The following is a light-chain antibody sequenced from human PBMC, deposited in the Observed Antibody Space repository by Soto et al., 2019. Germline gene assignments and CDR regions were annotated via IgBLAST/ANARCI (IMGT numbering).Light chain of an antibody. CDR3: LQDDTSPYT. V-gene: IGKV3-20*01. J-gene: IGKJ1*01. Sequence: EIVLTQSPGTLSLSPGERATLSCRASRGVTRSLAWFQQKAGQAPRLLIYGASTRATGIPDRFSGSGSGTDFTLIISRVEPEDFPVDYCLQDDTSPYTFGQGTKVDIK. CDR1: RGVTRS. CDR2: GAS.